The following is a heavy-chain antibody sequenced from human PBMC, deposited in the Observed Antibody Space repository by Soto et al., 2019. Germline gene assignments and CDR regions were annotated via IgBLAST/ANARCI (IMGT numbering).Heavy chain of an antibody. CDR2: ISTSSSPT. CDR1: GFTFSSYS. V-gene: IGHV3-48*01. D-gene: IGHD3-16*01. CDR3: SAAWGFEY. J-gene: IGHJ4*02. Sequence: PGGSLRLSCAASGFTFSSYSMDWVRQAPGKGLEWISYISTSSSPTYYADSVKGRFTISRDNSKNTLYLQMNSLRAEDTAVYYCSAAWGFEYWGQGTLVTVSS.